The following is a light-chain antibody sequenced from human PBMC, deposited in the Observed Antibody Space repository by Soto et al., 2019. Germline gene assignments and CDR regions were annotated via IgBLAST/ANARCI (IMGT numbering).Light chain of an antibody. Sequence: EIVLTQSPATLSLSPGERATLSCRASQSVDNYLAWYQQKAGQVPRLLIYASSIRATGIPARFSGSGSGRDFTLTISSLEPEDFAVYYCQQRREWPRTFGQGTKVDI. J-gene: IGKJ2*02. CDR3: QQRREWPRT. V-gene: IGKV3-11*02. CDR1: QSVDNY. CDR2: ASS.